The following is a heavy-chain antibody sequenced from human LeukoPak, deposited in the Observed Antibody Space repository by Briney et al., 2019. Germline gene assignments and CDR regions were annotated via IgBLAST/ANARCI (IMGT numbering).Heavy chain of an antibody. CDR3: ARDRGRQKWFQGFDP. J-gene: IGHJ5*02. D-gene: IGHD3-22*01. CDR1: GYTFTTYG. Sequence: ASVKVSCKASGYTFTTYGINWVRRAAGHGVEWWGWISTYDGNTNYAEKLQGRVTMTTDTSTSTAYMELRSLRSDDTALYYCARDRGRQKWFQGFDPWGQGTLVTASS. CDR2: ISTYDGNT. V-gene: IGHV1-18*01.